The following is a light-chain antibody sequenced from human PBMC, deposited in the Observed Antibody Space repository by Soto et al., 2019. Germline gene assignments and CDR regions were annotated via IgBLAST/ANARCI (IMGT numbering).Light chain of an antibody. CDR2: AAS. J-gene: IGKJ1*01. V-gene: IGKV1-39*01. CDR3: QQSFSSPWT. CDR1: QSINTY. Sequence: DIQMTQSLSSLSASVGDRVTITCRASQSINTYLNWYQQKPGKAPKLLIYAASRLQSGVPSRFTGSGSGTDFTLTISSLQPEGFATYWCQQSFSSPWTFGQGTKVEIK.